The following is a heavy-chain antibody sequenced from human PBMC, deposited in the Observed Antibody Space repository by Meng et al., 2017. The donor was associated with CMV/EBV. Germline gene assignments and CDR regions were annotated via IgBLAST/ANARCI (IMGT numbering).Heavy chain of an antibody. CDR1: GFTFRGSG. V-gene: IGHV3-30*19. D-gene: IGHD6-19*01. Sequence: SGFTFRGSGMHWVRQAPGKGLEWVAVIWYDGSNKYYADSVQGRFTISRDNSKNTLYLQMNSLRAEDTAVYYCARWGVVAVAGTDDYWGQGTLVTVSS. CDR3: ARWGVVAVAGTDDY. CDR2: IWYDGSNK. J-gene: IGHJ4*02.